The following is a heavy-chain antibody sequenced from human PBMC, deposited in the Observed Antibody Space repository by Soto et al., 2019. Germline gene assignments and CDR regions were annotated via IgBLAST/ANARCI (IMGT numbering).Heavy chain of an antibody. CDR3: ARLALYGQPATSWFDP. J-gene: IGHJ5*02. CDR1: GGSISSTGYY. V-gene: IGHV4-39*01. Sequence: PSETLSLTCTVSGGSISSTGYYWGWIRQPPGKGLEWIGTIYYSGTTYYNTSLKSRVTISVDTSKNQFSLKLSSVTAADTAVYYCARLALYGQPATSWFDPWGQGALVTVSS. CDR2: IYYSGTT. D-gene: IGHD4-17*01.